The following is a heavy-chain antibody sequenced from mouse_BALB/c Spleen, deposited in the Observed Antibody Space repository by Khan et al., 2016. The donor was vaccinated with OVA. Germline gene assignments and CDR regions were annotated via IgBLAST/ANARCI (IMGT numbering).Heavy chain of an antibody. CDR3: ASHLTGSFAY. D-gene: IGHD4-1*01. Sequence: EVELVESGGDSVKPGGSLKLSCAASGFTFSSYSMSWVRQTPDKRLECVATMSSGGDYTYYPDSVKGRFTISRDNAKNTLYLQMSSLRSEDTAMYYCASHLTGSFAYWGQGTLVTVSA. CDR2: MSSGGDYT. V-gene: IGHV5-6*01. J-gene: IGHJ3*01. CDR1: GFTFSSYS.